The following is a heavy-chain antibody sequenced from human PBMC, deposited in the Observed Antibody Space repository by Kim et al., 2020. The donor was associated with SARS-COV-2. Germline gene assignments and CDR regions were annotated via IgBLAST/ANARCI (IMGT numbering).Heavy chain of an antibody. V-gene: IGHV3-30*18. Sequence: GSLRLSCVVSGFNFNYYGMHWVRQAPGKGLEWVAGISYEGSKKFYADSLMGRFTISSDSSKNTLYLQMDSLTSEDTAIYYCAKRGGVFDFSRSSYLDYW. D-gene: IGHD3-3*01. CDR1: GFNFNYYG. CDR2: ISYEGSKK. J-gene: IGHJ4*01. CDR3: AKRGGVFDFSRSSYLDY.